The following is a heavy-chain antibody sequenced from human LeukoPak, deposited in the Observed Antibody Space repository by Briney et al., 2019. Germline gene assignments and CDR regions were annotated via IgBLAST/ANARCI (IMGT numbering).Heavy chain of an antibody. J-gene: IGHJ5*02. CDR3: ARAPFYYYDSSGSNWFDP. CDR1: GYTFTGYY. Sequence: ASVKVSCKASGYTFTGYYMNWVRQAPGQGLEWRGWINPNSGGTNYAQKLQGRVTMTRDTAISTAYRELSRLRSDDTAVYYCARAPFYYYDSSGSNWFDPWGQGTLVTVSS. V-gene: IGHV1-2*02. D-gene: IGHD3-22*01. CDR2: INPNSGGT.